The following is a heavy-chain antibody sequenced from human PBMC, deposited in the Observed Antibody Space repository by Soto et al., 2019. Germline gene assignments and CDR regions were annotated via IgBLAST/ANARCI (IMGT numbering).Heavy chain of an antibody. Sequence: QVQLVESGGGVVQPGRSLRLSCAASVFTFSSYAMHWVRQAPGKGLEWVAVISYDGTNKYYADSVKGRFTISRDNSKNTRYLQMNSLRADDTAVYYCARDRTASYYYYGMDVWVQGTTVTVSS. D-gene: IGHD1-1*01. CDR1: VFTFSSYA. J-gene: IGHJ6*02. CDR2: ISYDGTNK. CDR3: ARDRTASYYYYGMDV. V-gene: IGHV3-30-3*01.